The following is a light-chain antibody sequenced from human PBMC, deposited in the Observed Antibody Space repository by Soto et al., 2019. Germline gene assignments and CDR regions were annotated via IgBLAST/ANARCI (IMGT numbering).Light chain of an antibody. V-gene: IGKV3-15*01. J-gene: IGKJ4*01. CDR2: GAS. CDR1: QNIRSN. CDR3: QQYNYWPVT. Sequence: EIVMTQSPATLSVSPGERATLSCRASQNIRSNLAWYQQIPGQAPRLLIHGASTRATGIAARFSGSGSGTEFTLTISGLQSEDFATYYCQQYNYWPVTFGGGTKVEIK.